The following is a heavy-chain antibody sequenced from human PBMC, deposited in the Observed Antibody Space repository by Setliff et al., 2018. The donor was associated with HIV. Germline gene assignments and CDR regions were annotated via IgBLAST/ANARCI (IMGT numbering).Heavy chain of an antibody. CDR3: ARVVSRREDRGTWMKLWLAPYYMDV. J-gene: IGHJ6*03. Sequence: SETLSLTCVVYGGSFSDYYWSWIRQPPGKGLEWLGYVSSSGTTNYTPSLESRLTISVDTSKNQVSLRLSSLTAADTAVYFCARVVSRREDRGTWMKLWLAPYYMDVWGKGTTVTVSS. CDR2: VSSSGTT. V-gene: IGHV4-59*13. CDR1: GGSFSDYY. D-gene: IGHD3-10*01.